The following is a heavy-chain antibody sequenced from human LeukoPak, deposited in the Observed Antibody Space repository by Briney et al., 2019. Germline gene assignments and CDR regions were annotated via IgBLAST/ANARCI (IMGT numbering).Heavy chain of an antibody. D-gene: IGHD2-15*01. J-gene: IGHJ3*02. CDR1: GFTVSSNY. V-gene: IGHV3-53*04. Sequence: GGSLRLSCAASGFTVSSNYMSWVRQAPGKGLEWVSVIYSGGSTYYADSVKGRFTISRHNSKNTLYLQMNSLRAEDTAVYYCASVILPYALDAFDIWGQGTMVTVSS. CDR2: IYSGGST. CDR3: ASVILPYALDAFDI.